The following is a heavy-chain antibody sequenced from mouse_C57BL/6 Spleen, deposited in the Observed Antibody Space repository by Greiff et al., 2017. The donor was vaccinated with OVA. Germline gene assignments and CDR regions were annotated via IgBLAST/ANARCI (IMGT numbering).Heavy chain of an antibody. CDR3: ARKGAYYSNSYAMDY. D-gene: IGHD2-5*01. CDR1: GYAFSSYW. Sequence: VQLQQSGAELVKPGASVKISCKASGYAFSSYWMNWVKQRPGKGLEWIGQIYPGDGDTNYNGKFKGKATLTADKSSSTAYMQLSSLTSEDSAVYVCARKGAYYSNSYAMDYWGQGTSVTVSS. CDR2: IYPGDGDT. J-gene: IGHJ4*01. V-gene: IGHV1-80*01.